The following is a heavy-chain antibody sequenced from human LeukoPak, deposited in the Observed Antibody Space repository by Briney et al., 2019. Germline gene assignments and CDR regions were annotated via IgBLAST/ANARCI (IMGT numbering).Heavy chain of an antibody. CDR1: GFTFSSYA. Sequence: GGSLRLSCAAAGFTFSSYAMHWVRQAPGKGLEWVAVISYDGSNKYYADSVKGRFTISRDNSKNTLYLQMNSLRAEDTVVYYCARDFYSSGYYGGHNWFDPWGQGTLVTVSS. CDR3: ARDFYSSGYYGGHNWFDP. D-gene: IGHD3-22*01. CDR2: ISYDGSNK. J-gene: IGHJ5*02. V-gene: IGHV3-30-3*01.